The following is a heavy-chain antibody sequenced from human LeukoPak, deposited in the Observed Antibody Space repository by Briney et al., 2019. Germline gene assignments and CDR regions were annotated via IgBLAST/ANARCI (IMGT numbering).Heavy chain of an antibody. J-gene: IGHJ3*02. CDR3: ARGNYYYWSPQHAFDI. V-gene: IGHV4-59*01. Sequence: KPAETLSLTCTVSGGSIRSYYWSWIRQPPGKGLEWIGYIYYSGSTNYNPSLKSRVTISVDTSKNQLSLKLSSITAADMAVYFCARGNYYYWSPQHAFDIWGQGTMVTVSS. CDR1: GGSIRSYY. CDR2: IYYSGST. D-gene: IGHD3-3*01.